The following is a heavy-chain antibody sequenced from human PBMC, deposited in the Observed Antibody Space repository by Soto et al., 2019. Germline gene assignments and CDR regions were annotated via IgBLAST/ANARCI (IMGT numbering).Heavy chain of an antibody. J-gene: IGHJ1*01. D-gene: IGHD3-22*01. CDR1: GGSFSGYY. Sequence: SETLSLTCAVYGGSFSGYYWSWIRQPPGKGLEWIGEINHSGSTNYNPSLKSRVTISVDTSKNQFSLKLSSVTAADTAVYYCAIMNYYDSWGQGTLVTVSS. CDR3: AIMNYYDS. CDR2: INHSGST. V-gene: IGHV4-34*01.